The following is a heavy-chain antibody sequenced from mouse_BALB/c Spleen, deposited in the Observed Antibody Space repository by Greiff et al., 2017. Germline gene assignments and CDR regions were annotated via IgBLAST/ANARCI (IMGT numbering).Heavy chain of an antibody. CDR2: INPYNDGT. CDR3: ARGDDGYYDYAMDY. CDR1: GYTFTSYV. V-gene: IGHV1-14*01. J-gene: IGHJ4*01. Sequence: VQLKESGPELVKPGASVKMSCKASGYTFTSYVMHWVKQKPGQGLEWIGYINPYNDGTKYNEKFKGKATLTSDKSSSTAYMELSSLTSEDSAVYYCARGDDGYYDYAMDYWGQGTSVTVSS. D-gene: IGHD2-3*01.